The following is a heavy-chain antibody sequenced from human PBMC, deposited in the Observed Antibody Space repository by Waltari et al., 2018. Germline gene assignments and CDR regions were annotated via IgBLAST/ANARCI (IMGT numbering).Heavy chain of an antibody. Sequence: EVHLVESGGGLVQPGGSLRLSCVASGFTFNTYKMHWVRQAPGKGLVWVSRVNGDGRGAGYADSVQGRFTVSRDNARNRLDLQMNSLRAEDTAVYYCARETEWGPDYWGQGTLVTVSS. J-gene: IGHJ4*02. CDR1: GFTFNTYK. D-gene: IGHD1-26*01. CDR3: ARETEWGPDY. CDR2: VNGDGRGA. V-gene: IGHV3-74*01.